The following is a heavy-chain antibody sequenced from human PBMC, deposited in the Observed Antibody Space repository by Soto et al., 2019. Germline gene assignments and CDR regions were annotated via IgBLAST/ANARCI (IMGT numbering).Heavy chain of an antibody. CDR3: ARVGSIGAGVGFDP. CDR1: GFTFSSYE. V-gene: IGHV3-48*03. J-gene: IGHJ5*02. CDR2: ISSSGSTI. D-gene: IGHD4-17*01. Sequence: HPGGSLRLSCAASGFTFSSYEMNWVRQAPGKGLEWVSYISSSGSTIYYADSVKGRFTISRDNAKNSLYLQMNSLRAEDTAVYYCARVGSIGAGVGFDPWGQGTLVTVSS.